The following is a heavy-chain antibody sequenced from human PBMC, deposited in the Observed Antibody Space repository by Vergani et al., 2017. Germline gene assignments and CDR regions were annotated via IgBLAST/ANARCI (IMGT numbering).Heavy chain of an antibody. CDR3: ARLYGRDSSGSKYFDY. V-gene: IGHV5-51*01. CDR2: IHPADSVT. J-gene: IGHJ4*02. Sequence: EVQLVQSGAEVKKPGESLKISCQLSGYSFTNYWIGWVRQMPGKGLEWMGIIHPADSVTRYSPSFQGQVTISVDKSISTAYLQRSSLRASDSAMYYCARLYGRDSSGSKYFDYWGQGTLVTVSS. CDR1: GYSFTNYW. D-gene: IGHD3-22*01.